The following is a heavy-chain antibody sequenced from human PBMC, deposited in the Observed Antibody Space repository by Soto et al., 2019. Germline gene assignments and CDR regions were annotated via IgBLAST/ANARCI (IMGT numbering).Heavy chain of an antibody. V-gene: IGHV3-23*01. D-gene: IGHD3-10*01. CDR3: AKKLMLSGSLSLDY. J-gene: IGHJ4*02. CDR2: ISGSGGTT. CDR1: GFTFSTYD. Sequence: GGSLRLSCAASGFTFSTYDMSWVRQAPGKGLEWVSVISGSGGTTYYADSVKGRFTISRDNSKNTLYLQMNSLRAEDTAVYYCAKKLMLSGSLSLDYWGQGTLVTVSS.